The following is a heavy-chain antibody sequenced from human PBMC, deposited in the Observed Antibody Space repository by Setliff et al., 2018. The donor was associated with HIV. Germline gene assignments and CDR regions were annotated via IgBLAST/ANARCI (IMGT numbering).Heavy chain of an antibody. CDR2: IDHSGST. J-gene: IGHJ4*02. Sequence: SETLSLTCAVYGTSLNTYYWTWIRYTPGKGLQWIGQIDHSGSTNYNPSLKSRVTLSVDASKNQFSLKVKSVTAADTATYYCAKKGRYYYGSGVTTDYFDDWGQGTPVTVSS. CDR1: GTSLNTYY. V-gene: IGHV4-34*01. CDR3: AKKGRYYYGSGVTTDYFDD. D-gene: IGHD3-10*01.